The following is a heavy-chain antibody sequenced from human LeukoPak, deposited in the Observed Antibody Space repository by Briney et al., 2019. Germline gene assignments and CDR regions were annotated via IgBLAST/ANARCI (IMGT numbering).Heavy chain of an antibody. CDR1: GYTLTELS. CDR3: ARGLCSGGSCYGMGYYYYYGMDV. Sequence: ASVKVSCKVSGYTLTELSMHWVGQAPGKGGEWVGGVDPEDGETIYAQKFQGRVTMTEDTSTDTAYMELSSLRSEDTAVYYCARGLCSGGSCYGMGYYYYYGMDVWGQGTTVTVSS. J-gene: IGHJ6*02. CDR2: VDPEDGET. D-gene: IGHD2-15*01. V-gene: IGHV1-24*01.